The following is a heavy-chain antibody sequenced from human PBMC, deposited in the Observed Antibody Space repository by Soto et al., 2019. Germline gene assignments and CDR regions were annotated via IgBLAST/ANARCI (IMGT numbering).Heavy chain of an antibody. CDR2: ISAYNGNT. V-gene: IGHV1-18*01. D-gene: IGHD3-3*01. Sequence: GASVKVSCTASGYTFTSYGISWVRHAPGQGLEWMGWISAYNGNTNYAQKLQGRVTMPTDTSTSTAYMELRSLSSDDTAVYYCARDYRYYDFWSGYYTGSGMDVWGQGTTVTVSS. J-gene: IGHJ6*02. CDR1: GYTFTSYG. CDR3: ARDYRYYDFWSGYYTGSGMDV.